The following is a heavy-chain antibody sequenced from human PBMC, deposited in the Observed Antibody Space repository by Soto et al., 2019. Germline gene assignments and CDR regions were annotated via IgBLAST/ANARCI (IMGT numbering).Heavy chain of an antibody. CDR3: ARQGPLLVYFESTSCHYDY. D-gene: IGHD2-2*01. Sequence: EVQLVQSGAEVKKPGESLKISCKGSGYTFPSYWIGWVRQMPGKGLEWMGIIYPGDSDARYSPSFQGQVTISVDMSISNAYLHLSSLKASDTAMYYCARQGPLLVYFESTSCHYDYWGQGTLVTVSS. CDR1: GYTFPSYW. J-gene: IGHJ4*02. CDR2: IYPGDSDA. V-gene: IGHV5-51*01.